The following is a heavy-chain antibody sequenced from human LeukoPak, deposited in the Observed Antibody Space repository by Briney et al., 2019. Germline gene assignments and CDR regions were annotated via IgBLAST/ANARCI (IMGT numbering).Heavy chain of an antibody. J-gene: IGHJ4*02. D-gene: IGHD1-26*01. Sequence: GGSLRLSCAASGFTFSSYSMNWVRQAPGKGLEWVSSISSSSSYIYYADSVKGRFTISRDNTKNSLYLQMNSLRAEDTAVYYCARDPSGRGGYWGQGTLVTVSS. CDR2: ISSSSSYI. CDR3: ARDPSGRGGY. CDR1: GFTFSSYS. V-gene: IGHV3-21*01.